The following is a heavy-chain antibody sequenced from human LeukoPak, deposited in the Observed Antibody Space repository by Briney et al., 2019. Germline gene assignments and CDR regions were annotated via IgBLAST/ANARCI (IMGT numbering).Heavy chain of an antibody. CDR1: GFTFSSYA. D-gene: IGHD6-13*01. Sequence: GGSLRLSCAASGFTFSSYAMSWVRLAPGKGLEWVSAISGSGGSTYYADSVKGRFTISRDNSKNTLYLQMNSLRAEDTAVYYCAKDTSSSWYYYYGMDVWGQGTTVTVSS. CDR3: AKDTSSSWYYYYGMDV. CDR2: ISGSGGST. V-gene: IGHV3-23*01. J-gene: IGHJ6*02.